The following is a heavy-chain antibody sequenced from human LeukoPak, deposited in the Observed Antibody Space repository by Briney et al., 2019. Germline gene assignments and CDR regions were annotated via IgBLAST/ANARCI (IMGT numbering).Heavy chain of an antibody. CDR3: AREDSYYYGSGSYPFDY. J-gene: IGHJ4*02. V-gene: IGHV3-21*01. CDR1: GFTFSSYS. CDR2: ISSSSYI. Sequence: PGGSLRLSCAASGFTFSSYSMNWVRQAPGKGLEWVSSISSSSYIYCADSVKGRFTISRDNAKNSLYLQMNSLRAEDTAVYYCAREDSYYYGSGSYPFDYWGQGTLLTVST. D-gene: IGHD3-10*01.